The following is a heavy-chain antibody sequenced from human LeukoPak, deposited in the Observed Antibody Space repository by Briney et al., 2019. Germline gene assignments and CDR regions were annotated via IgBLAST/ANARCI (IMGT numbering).Heavy chain of an antibody. CDR1: GGSFSGYY. J-gene: IGHJ4*02. CDR2: TYYTGST. CDR3: AKEDGNYGSGRYYYFDY. Sequence: SETLSLTCAVYGGSFSGYYWSWIRQPPGKRLEWIGYTYYTGSTMYNPSLRGRVSISIDTSKNQFSLTLSSVTASDTAVYYCAKEDGNYGSGRYYYFDYWGQGTLVTVSS. V-gene: IGHV4-34*11. D-gene: IGHD3-10*01.